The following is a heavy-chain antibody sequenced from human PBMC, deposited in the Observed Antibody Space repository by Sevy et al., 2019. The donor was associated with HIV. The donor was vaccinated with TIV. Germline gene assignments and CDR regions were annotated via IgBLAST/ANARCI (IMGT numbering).Heavy chain of an antibody. Sequence: GGSLRLSCAASGFTFSSYAMHWVRQAPGKGLEWVAVISYDGSNKYYADSVKGRFTISRDNSKNTLYLQMNSLRAEDTAVYYCAREHHYSHSTIVGVVISGYFDYWGQGTLVTVSS. CDR1: GFTFSSYA. CDR2: ISYDGSNK. V-gene: IGHV3-30-3*01. J-gene: IGHJ4*02. CDR3: AREHHYSHSTIVGVVISGYFDY. D-gene: IGHD3-3*01.